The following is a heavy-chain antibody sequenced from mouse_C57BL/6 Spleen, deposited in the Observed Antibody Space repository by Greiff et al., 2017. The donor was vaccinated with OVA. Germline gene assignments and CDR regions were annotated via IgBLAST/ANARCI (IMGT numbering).Heavy chain of an antibody. CDR2: INPNHGGT. CDR1: GYTFTDYN. CDR3: SRGHSSGYGFFAY. Sequence: EVQLQQSGPELVKPGASVKIPCKASGYTFTDYNMDWVKQSHGKSLEWIGDINPNHGGTIYNQKFKGKATLTVDKYSSTAYMELPSLTSEDTAVYYCSRGHSSGYGFFAYWGQGTLVTVSA. J-gene: IGHJ3*01. D-gene: IGHD3-1*01. V-gene: IGHV1-18*01.